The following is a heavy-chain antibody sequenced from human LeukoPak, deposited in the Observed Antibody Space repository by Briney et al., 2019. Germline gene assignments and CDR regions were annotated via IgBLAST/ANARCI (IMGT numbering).Heavy chain of an antibody. CDR2: IKQDGSEK. V-gene: IGHV3-7*01. D-gene: IGHD3-22*01. CDR3: ARVGTYYYDSPYYFDY. J-gene: IGHJ4*02. Sequence: GGSLRLSCAASGFTFSTYWMSWVRQAPGKGLERVANIKQDGSEKYYVDSVKGRFTISRDNAKSSLYLQMNSLRAEDTAVYYCARVGTYYYDSPYYFDYWGQGTLVTVSS. CDR1: GFTFSTYW.